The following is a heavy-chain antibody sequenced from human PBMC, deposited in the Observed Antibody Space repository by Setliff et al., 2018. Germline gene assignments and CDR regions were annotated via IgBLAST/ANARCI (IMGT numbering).Heavy chain of an antibody. CDR1: GYSISSGYY. J-gene: IGHJ4*02. CDR2: IYHSGST. V-gene: IGHV4-38-2*01. CDR3: ARFNYYDSFFGD. D-gene: IGHD3-22*01. Sequence: PSETLSLTCAVSGYSISSGYYWGWIRQPPGKGLEWIGSIYHSGSTYYNPSLKSRVTISVDTSKNQFSLKLSSVTAADTAVYYCARFNYYDSFFGDWGQGTLVTVSS.